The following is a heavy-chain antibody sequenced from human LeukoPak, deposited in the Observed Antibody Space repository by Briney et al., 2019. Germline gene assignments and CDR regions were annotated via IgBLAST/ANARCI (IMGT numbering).Heavy chain of an antibody. J-gene: IGHJ6*04. Sequence: SVKVSFKASGGTFNSYAISWVRQAPGQGPEWMGGLIPIFGTANYPQKFQGRVTITADESTSTAYMELSSLRSEDTAVYYCARSEAAAAYYYYYGMDVWGKGTTVTVSS. D-gene: IGHD6-13*01. CDR1: GGTFNSYA. CDR3: ARSEAAAAYYYYYGMDV. CDR2: LIPIFGTA. V-gene: IGHV1-69*01.